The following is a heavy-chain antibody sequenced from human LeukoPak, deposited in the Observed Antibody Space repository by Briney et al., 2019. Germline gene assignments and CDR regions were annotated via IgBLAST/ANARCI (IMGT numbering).Heavy chain of an antibody. CDR3: ARGAISSSKGDAFDI. V-gene: IGHV3-48*01. D-gene: IGHD6-6*01. Sequence: GKSLRLSCVASGFSFNTYGMNWVRQAPGKGLEWASYISSSSSTIYYADSVKGRFTISRDNAKNSLYLQMNSLRAEDTVVYYCARGAISSSKGDAFDIWGQGTMVTVSS. CDR2: ISSSSSTI. CDR1: GFSFNTYG. J-gene: IGHJ3*02.